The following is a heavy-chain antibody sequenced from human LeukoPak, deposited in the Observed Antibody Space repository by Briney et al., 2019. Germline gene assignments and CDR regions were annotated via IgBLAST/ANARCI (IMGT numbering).Heavy chain of an antibody. CDR1: GGTFSSYA. D-gene: IGHD1-26*01. V-gene: IGHV1-69*01. CDR2: IIPIFGTA. Sequence: GASVKVSCKASGGTFSSYAISWVRQAPGQGLERVGGIIPIFGTANYAQKFQGRVTITADESTSTAYMELSSLRSEDTAVYYCARAPFGGSYSSGEDYWGQGTLVTVSS. CDR3: ARAPFGGSYSSGEDY. J-gene: IGHJ4*02.